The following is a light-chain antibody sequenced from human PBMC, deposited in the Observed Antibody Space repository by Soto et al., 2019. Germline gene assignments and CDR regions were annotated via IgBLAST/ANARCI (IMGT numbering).Light chain of an antibody. CDR2: GNT. CDR1: NSSIGAGYD. J-gene: IGLJ1*01. CDR3: QSYDSSLGGFYV. V-gene: IGLV1-40*01. Sequence: QSVLTQPPSVSGAPGQRVTISCTGSNSSIGAGYDVHWYQQLPGTVPKLLIFGNTNRPPGVPARFSASKSGTSASLAITGLQAEDEADYYCQSYDSSLGGFYVFGTGTKLTVL.